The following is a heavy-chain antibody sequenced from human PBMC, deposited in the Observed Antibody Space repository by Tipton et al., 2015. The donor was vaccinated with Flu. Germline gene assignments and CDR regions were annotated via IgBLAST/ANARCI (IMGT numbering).Heavy chain of an antibody. D-gene: IGHD3-22*01. CDR2: ISGSGGST. Sequence: SLRLSCAASGFTFSSYAMSWVRQAPGKGLEWVSAISGSGGSTYYADSVKGRFTISRDNSKNTLYLQMNSLRAEDTAVYYCAKDPLYDSSGIDAFDIWGQGTMVTVSS. CDR1: GFTFSSYA. V-gene: IGHV3-23*01. CDR3: AKDPLYDSSGIDAFDI. J-gene: IGHJ3*02.